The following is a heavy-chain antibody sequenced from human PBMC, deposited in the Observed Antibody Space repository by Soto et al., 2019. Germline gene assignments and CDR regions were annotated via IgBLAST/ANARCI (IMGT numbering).Heavy chain of an antibody. CDR3: AKGYYYDSSGYWALGY. D-gene: IGHD3-22*01. CDR2: ISGSGGST. CDR1: GFTFSSYA. Sequence: EVQLLESGGGLVQPGGSLRLSCAASGFTFSSYAKSWVRQAPGKGLEWVSAISGSGGSTYYADSVKGRFTISRDNSENTLYLQMNSLRAEDTAVYYCAKGYYYDSSGYWALGYWGQGTLVTVSS. V-gene: IGHV3-23*01. J-gene: IGHJ4*02.